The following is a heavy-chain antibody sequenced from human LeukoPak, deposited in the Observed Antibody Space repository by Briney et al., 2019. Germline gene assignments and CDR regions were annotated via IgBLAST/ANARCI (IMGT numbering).Heavy chain of an antibody. Sequence: GGSLRLSCAASGFTFSSYNMYWVRQAPGQGLEWVSSITSTGGYIYYADSVKGRFTISRDNAKNSLYLQMNSLRAEDTAVYYCAKGGPGMDYYMDVWGKGTTVTVSS. CDR1: GFTFSSYN. CDR3: AKGGPGMDYYMDV. V-gene: IGHV3-21*01. J-gene: IGHJ6*03. CDR2: ITSTGGYI. D-gene: IGHD3-10*01.